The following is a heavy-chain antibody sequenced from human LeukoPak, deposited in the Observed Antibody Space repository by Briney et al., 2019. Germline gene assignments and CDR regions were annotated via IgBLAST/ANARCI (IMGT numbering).Heavy chain of an antibody. D-gene: IGHD5-18*01. CDR1: GGSISSSSYY. Sequence: SETLSLTCTVSGGSISSSSYYWGWIRQPPGKGLERIGSIYYSGSTYYNPSLKSRVTISVDTSKNQFSLKLSSVTAADTAVYYCASRGYSYGYASWGQGTLVTVSS. J-gene: IGHJ5*02. CDR3: ASRGYSYGYAS. CDR2: IYYSGST. V-gene: IGHV4-39*01.